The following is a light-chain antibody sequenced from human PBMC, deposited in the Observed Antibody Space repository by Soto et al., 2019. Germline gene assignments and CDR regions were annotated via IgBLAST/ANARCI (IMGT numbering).Light chain of an antibody. CDR1: SSNIGAGYD. CDR3: QYYEGIVSGYV. J-gene: IGLJ1*01. Sequence: VLTPPPSVSGAPGQRVTISCTVSSSNIGAGYDVHWYQQLPGTAPKLLIFGNKNRPSGVPDRFSASEYGTSASLAITGIQAEDEADYYCQYYEGIVSGYVFGTGTKVTVL. V-gene: IGLV1-40*01. CDR2: GNK.